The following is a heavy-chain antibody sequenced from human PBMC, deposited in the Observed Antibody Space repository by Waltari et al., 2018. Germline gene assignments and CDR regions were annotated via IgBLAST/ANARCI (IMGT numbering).Heavy chain of an antibody. CDR1: GGSISSGSYY. D-gene: IGHD3-22*01. V-gene: IGHV4-61*02. CDR2: IYTSGST. CDR3: ARESNYYDSSGYYYVWYFDL. J-gene: IGHJ2*01. Sequence: QVQLQESGPGLVKPSQTLSLTCTVSGGSISSGSYYWSWIRQPAGKGLEWIGRIYTSGSTNYNPSLKSRVTRSVDTSKNQFSLKLSSVTAADTAVYYCARESNYYDSSGYYYVWYFDLWGRGTLVTVSS.